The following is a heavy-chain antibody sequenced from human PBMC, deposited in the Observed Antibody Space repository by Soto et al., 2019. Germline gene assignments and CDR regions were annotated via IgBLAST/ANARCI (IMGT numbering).Heavy chain of an antibody. CDR2: INPSGGST. J-gene: IGHJ6*02. CDR3: ARERVMMYSSSPTDEYYYYYYGMDV. D-gene: IGHD6-13*01. V-gene: IGHV1-46*01. CDR1: GYTFTSYY. Sequence: ASVKVSCKASGYTFTSYYMHWVRQAPGQGLEWMGIINPSGGSTSYAQKFQGRVTMTRDTSTSTVYMELSSLRSEDTAVYYCARERVMMYSSSPTDEYYYYYYGMDVWGHGTTVTVSS.